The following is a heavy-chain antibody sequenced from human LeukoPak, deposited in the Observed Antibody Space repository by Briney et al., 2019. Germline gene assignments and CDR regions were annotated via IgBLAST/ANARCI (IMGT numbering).Heavy chain of an antibody. V-gene: IGHV3-30*18. D-gene: IGHD1-26*01. J-gene: IGHJ6*02. CDR2: ISYDGSNK. Sequence: GRSLRLSCAASGFTFSSYGMHWVRQAPGKGLEWVAVISYDGSNKYYADSVKGRFTISRDNSKNTLYLQMNSLRAEDTAVYYCAKDHVVGATYYYYGMDVWGQGTTVTVSS. CDR3: AKDHVVGATYYYYGMDV. CDR1: GFTFSSYG.